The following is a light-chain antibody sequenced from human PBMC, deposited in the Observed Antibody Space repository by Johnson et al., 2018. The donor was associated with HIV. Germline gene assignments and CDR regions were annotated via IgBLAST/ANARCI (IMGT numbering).Light chain of an antibody. V-gene: IGLV1-51*02. J-gene: IGLJ1*01. CDR1: ISNIESYF. CDR2: EDN. Sequence: QSVLTQPPSVSEAPGQRVNISCSGNISNIESYFVSWYQQLPGAAPTLLIYEDNKRPSGIPDRFSGSKSGTSATLGIPGLQNGEEADYYCGTWESRLSAVFGTGTKVTVL. CDR3: GTWESRLSAV.